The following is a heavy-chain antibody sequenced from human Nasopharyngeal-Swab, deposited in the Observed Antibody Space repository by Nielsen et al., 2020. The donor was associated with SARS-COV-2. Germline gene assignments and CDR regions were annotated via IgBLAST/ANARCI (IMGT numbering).Heavy chain of an antibody. D-gene: IGHD2-2*01. Sequence: GRSLSLSWAASGFAFSSYWMSWVRQAPGKGLEWVANIKQDGSEKYYVDSVKGRFTISRDNAKNSLYLQMNSLRAEDTAVYYCARDRDYAGAFDIWGQGTMVTVSS. CDR1: GFAFSSYW. V-gene: IGHV3-7*01. J-gene: IGHJ3*02. CDR2: IKQDGSEK. CDR3: ARDRDYAGAFDI.